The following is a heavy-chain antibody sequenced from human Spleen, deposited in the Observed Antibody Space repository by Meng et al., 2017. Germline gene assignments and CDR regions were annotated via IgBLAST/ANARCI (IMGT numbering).Heavy chain of an antibody. V-gene: IGHV4-39*07. D-gene: IGHD3-3*01. CDR3: ARGPISATHDFDS. CDR1: GGSISSSSYY. Sequence: SETLSLTCTVSGGSISSSSYYWGWIRQPPGKGLEWIGSIYYSGSTYYNPSLKSRVTISVDTSKNQFSLKLTSVTVADTAMYYCARGPISATHDFDSWAQGTLVTVSS. J-gene: IGHJ4*02. CDR2: IYYSGST.